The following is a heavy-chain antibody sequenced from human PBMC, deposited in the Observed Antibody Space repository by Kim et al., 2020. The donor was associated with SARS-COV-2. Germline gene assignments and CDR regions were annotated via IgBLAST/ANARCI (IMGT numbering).Heavy chain of an antibody. Sequence: TPSLKSQVTISVDKSKNQFSLKLSSVTAADTAVYYCARRRYSSSWYYFDYWGQGTLVTVSS. D-gene: IGHD6-13*01. CDR3: ARRRYSSSWYYFDY. J-gene: IGHJ4*02. V-gene: IGHV4-4*02.